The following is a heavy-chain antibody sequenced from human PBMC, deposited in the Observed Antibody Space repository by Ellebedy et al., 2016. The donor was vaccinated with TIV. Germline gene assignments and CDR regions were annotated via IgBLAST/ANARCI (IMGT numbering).Heavy chain of an antibody. J-gene: IGHJ4*02. CDR2: ISYDESEK. CDR1: GFTFDTYA. V-gene: IGHV3-30*14. CDR3: TRDAAGNGGKLDY. D-gene: IGHD4-23*01. Sequence: GESLKISCVASGFTFDTYAMYWARPSPGKGLEWVELISYDESEKKYADSVKGRFTISRDSSKNTLYLQMNILRAEDTAVYYCTRDAAGNGGKLDYWGQGTLVTVSS.